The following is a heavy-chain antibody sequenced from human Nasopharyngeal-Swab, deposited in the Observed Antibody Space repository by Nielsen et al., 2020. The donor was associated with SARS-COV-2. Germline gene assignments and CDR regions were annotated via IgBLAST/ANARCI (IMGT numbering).Heavy chain of an antibody. CDR1: GGSISSYY. V-gene: IGHV4-59*13. J-gene: IGHJ6*02. CDR2: IYYSGST. CDR3: ARAQGSYYYDSSGYYYYYYYGMDV. D-gene: IGHD3-22*01. Sequence: SETLSLTCTVSGGSISSYYWSWIRQPPGKGLEWIGYIYYSGSTNYNPSLKSRVTISVDTSKNQFSLKLSSVTAADTAVYYCARAQGSYYYDSSGYYYYYYYGMDVWGQGTTVTVSS.